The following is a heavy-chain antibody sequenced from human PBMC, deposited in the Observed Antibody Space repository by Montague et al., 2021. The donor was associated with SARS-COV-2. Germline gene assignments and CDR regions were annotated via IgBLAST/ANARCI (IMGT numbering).Heavy chain of an antibody. Sequence: SLRPSFAASGFRFDSYAMSWVRQAPGKGLEWLSAISSGGETTDYADSMKGRFTLSRDNSMNTLYLQMNRLRGEDTAVYYCAKGIYMRRGVSHGMDVWGQGTAVTVSS. CDR3: AKGIYMRRGVSHGMDV. D-gene: IGHD3-10*01. CDR1: GFRFDSYA. V-gene: IGHV3-23*01. CDR2: ISSGGETT. J-gene: IGHJ6*02.